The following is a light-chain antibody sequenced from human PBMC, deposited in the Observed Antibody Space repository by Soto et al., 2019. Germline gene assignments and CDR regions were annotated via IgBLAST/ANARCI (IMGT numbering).Light chain of an antibody. Sequence: NFMLTQPHSVSESPGKTVTISCTRSSGSIASNYVQWYQQRPGSSPTTVIYEDNRRPSGVPDRFSGSIDSSSNSASLTISGLKTEDEADYYCQSYDRSNQVFGGGTKLTVL. CDR2: EDN. CDR3: QSYDRSNQV. CDR1: SGSIASNY. J-gene: IGLJ2*01. V-gene: IGLV6-57*01.